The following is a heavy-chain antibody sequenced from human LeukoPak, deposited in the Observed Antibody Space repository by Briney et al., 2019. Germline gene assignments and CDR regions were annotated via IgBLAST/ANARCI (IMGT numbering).Heavy chain of an antibody. V-gene: IGHV1-2*06. Sequence: ASVKVSCKASGYTFTGYSMHWVRQAPGQGLEWLGRINPYSGGTNYAQRFQGRVTMTRDTSITPAYMELSRLISDDTATYYCARDYDTSGALAYWGQGTLVTVSS. CDR3: ARDYDTSGALAY. D-gene: IGHD3-22*01. CDR1: GYTFTGYS. J-gene: IGHJ4*02. CDR2: INPYSGGT.